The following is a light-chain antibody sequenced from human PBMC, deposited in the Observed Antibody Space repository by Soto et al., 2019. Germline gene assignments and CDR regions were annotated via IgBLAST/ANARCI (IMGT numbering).Light chain of an antibody. J-gene: IGKJ1*01. V-gene: IGKV1-5*03. Sequence: DIQMNQSPSSLSASVGDRVTIXXRASQSISHWLDWYQQKPGTAPKVXSYEASSLESGGPSRFSGSGAGTEFTLTSSSLHPAAFATYYCQHYNRDSLTFGPGTNVEIK. CDR3: QHYNRDSLT. CDR2: EAS. CDR1: QSISHW.